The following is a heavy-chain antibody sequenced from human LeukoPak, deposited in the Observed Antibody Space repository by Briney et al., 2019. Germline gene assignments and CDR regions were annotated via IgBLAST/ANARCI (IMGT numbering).Heavy chain of an antibody. CDR2: IAFDGSIQ. D-gene: IGHD6-13*01. CDR3: AKEATPHVSSWDDY. Sequence: GGSLRLSCVASGFSLSSYGMHWLRQAPGKGLEWVAVIAFDGSIQHYAESVKGRFTISRDNSKNTLDLQMNSLRVEDTAVYYCAKEATPHVSSWDDYWGQGTLVTVSS. J-gene: IGHJ4*02. CDR1: GFSLSSYG. V-gene: IGHV3-30*18.